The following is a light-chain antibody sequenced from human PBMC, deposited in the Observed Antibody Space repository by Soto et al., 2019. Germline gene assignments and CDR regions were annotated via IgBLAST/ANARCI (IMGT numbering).Light chain of an antibody. CDR2: SDD. V-gene: IGLV1-44*01. Sequence: QSVLTQPPSASGTPGPRVTISCSGSNSNIGGNTVNWYQQLPGTAPKLLIYSDDQRPSGVPDRFSGSKSGTSGSLAISGLQSEDEADYYCAAWDDSLNGVVFGGGTKLTVL. J-gene: IGLJ2*01. CDR3: AAWDDSLNGVV. CDR1: NSNIGGNT.